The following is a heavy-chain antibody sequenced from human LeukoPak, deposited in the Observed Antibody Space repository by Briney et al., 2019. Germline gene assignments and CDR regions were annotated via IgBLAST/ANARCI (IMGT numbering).Heavy chain of an antibody. Sequence: GGSLRLSCAVSGFTFSGFWMSWSRQAPGKGLEWVASINSDGSEGYYADVVKGRFTISRDNAKNSLYLQINSLRAEDTAVYYCARSSYSSSSSVWGQGTTVTVSS. CDR1: GFTFSGFW. V-gene: IGHV3-7*03. D-gene: IGHD6-6*01. CDR2: INSDGSEG. CDR3: ARSSYSSSSSV. J-gene: IGHJ6*02.